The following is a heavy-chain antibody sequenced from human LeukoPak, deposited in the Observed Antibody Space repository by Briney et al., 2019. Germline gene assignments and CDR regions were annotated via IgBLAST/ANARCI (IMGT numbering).Heavy chain of an antibody. CDR3: ARGGSAWYFDY. Sequence: GGSLRLSCAASGFIFSDYPIRWVRQAPGKGLEWVAVISSDAKNEYYTDSVKGRFTISRDNPKNTLYLQMNSLRAEDTAIYYFARGGSAWYFDYWGQGTLVTVSS. CDR1: GFIFSDYP. J-gene: IGHJ4*02. V-gene: IGHV3-30*04. CDR2: ISSDAKNE. D-gene: IGHD6-19*01.